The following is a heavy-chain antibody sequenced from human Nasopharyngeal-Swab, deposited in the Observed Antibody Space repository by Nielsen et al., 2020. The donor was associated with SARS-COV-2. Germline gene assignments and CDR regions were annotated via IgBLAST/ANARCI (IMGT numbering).Heavy chain of an antibody. V-gene: IGHV4-59*01. CDR3: ARAGVGGAFDI. CDR1: GGSISSYY. J-gene: IGHJ3*02. Sequence: SETLSLTCTVSGGSISSYYWSWIRQPPGKGLEWIGYIYYSGSTNYNPSPKRRVTISVDTSKNQFSLKLSSVTAADTAVYYCARAGVGGAFDIWGQGTMVTVSS. D-gene: IGHD3-16*01. CDR2: IYYSGST.